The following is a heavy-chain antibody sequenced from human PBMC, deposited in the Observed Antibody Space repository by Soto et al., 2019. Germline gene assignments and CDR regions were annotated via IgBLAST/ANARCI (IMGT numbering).Heavy chain of an antibody. CDR3: ARASKSYYGLDV. V-gene: IGHV4-39*01. CDR1: GGSISSSSYY. CDR2: IYYSGST. J-gene: IGHJ6*02. Sequence: PSETLSLTCTVSGGSISSSSYYWGWIRQPPGKGLEWIGSIYYSGSTYYNPSLKSRVTISVDTSKNQFSLKLSSVTAADTAVYHCARASKSYYGLDVWGQGTTVTVSS.